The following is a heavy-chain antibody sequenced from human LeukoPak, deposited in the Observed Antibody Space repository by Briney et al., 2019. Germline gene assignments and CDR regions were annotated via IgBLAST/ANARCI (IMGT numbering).Heavy chain of an antibody. CDR2: IYYSGST. V-gene: IGHV4-39*01. Sequence: SETLSLTCTVSGGSISSSSYYWGWIRQPPGKGLEWVGSIYYSGSTYYNPSLKSRVTISVDTSKNQFSLKLSSVTAADTAVYYCAKSSGRNPGDYWGQGTLVTVSS. J-gene: IGHJ4*02. CDR1: GGSISSSSYY. CDR3: AKSSGRNPGDY. D-gene: IGHD6-19*01.